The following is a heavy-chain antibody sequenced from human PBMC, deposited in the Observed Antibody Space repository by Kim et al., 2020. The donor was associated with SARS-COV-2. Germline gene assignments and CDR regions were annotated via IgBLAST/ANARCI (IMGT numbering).Heavy chain of an antibody. CDR3: ARALSFTYYDYVWGSYPQYYFDY. D-gene: IGHD3-16*02. J-gene: IGHJ4*02. V-gene: IGHV3-53*01. CDR2: IYSGGST. Sequence: GGSLRLSCAASGFTVSSNYMSWVRQAPGKGLEWVSVIYSGGSTYYADSVKGRFTISRDNSKNTLYLQMNSLRAEDTAVYYCARALSFTYYDYVWGSYPQYYFDYWGQGTLVTVSS. CDR1: GFTVSSNY.